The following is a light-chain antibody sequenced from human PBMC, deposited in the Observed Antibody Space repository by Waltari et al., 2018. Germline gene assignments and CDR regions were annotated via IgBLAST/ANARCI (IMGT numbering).Light chain of an antibody. Sequence: SYELTQPPSVSVSPGQTASITCSGDKLGNKYACWYQQKPGQSPVLIIYQDTKRPSGTPERFSGSNSGNTATLTISGTQTLDEADYYCQAWVGSTVVFGGGTKLTVL. CDR1: KLGNKY. V-gene: IGLV3-1*01. CDR2: QDT. CDR3: QAWVGSTVV. J-gene: IGLJ2*01.